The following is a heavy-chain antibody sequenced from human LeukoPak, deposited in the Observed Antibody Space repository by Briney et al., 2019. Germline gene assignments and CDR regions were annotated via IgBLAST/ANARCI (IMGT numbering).Heavy chain of an antibody. CDR1: GGSISSGDYY. V-gene: IGHV4-30-4*08. CDR3: ARGVEEPAAGTRWFDP. CDR2: IYYSGST. Sequence: PSETLSLTCTVSGGSISSGDYYWIWIRQPPGKGLEWIRYIYYSGSTYYNPSLKSRVTISVDTSKNQFSLKLSSVTAADTAVYYCARGVEEPAAGTRWFDPWGQGTLVTVSS. D-gene: IGHD6-13*01. J-gene: IGHJ5*02.